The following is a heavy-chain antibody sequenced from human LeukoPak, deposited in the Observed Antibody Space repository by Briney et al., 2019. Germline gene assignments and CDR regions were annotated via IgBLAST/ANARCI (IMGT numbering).Heavy chain of an antibody. J-gene: IGHJ4*02. CDR1: GGSVSSGGYY. V-gene: IGHV4-61*03. CDR3: AREGGFYRPLDY. D-gene: IGHD6-25*01. CDR2: VHLDGRT. Sequence: PSETLSLTCTVSGGSVSSGGYYWNWIRQPPGKGLEWIGEVHLDGRTNFNPSLKSRLTMSVDLSENHVSLKLTSVTAADTAVYYCAREGGFYRPLDYSGQGTLVTVSS.